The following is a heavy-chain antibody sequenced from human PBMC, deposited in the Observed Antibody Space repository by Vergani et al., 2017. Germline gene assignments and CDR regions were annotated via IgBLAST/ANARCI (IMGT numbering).Heavy chain of an antibody. CDR3: ARSYYYDSLDAFDI. V-gene: IGHV4-59*01. Sequence: QVQLQESGPGLVKPSETLSLTCTVSGGSISSYYWSWIRQPPGNGLEWIGYIYYSGSTNYNPSLKSRVTISVDTSKNQFSLKLSSVTAADTAVYYCARSYYYDSLDAFDIWGQGTMVTVSS. CDR1: GGSISSYY. D-gene: IGHD3-22*01. CDR2: IYYSGST. J-gene: IGHJ3*02.